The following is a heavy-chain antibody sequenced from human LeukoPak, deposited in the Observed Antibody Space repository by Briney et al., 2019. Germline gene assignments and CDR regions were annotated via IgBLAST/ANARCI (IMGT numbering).Heavy chain of an antibody. CDR3: ARILEGSGAAFDI. V-gene: IGHV4-59*01. CDR2: IHYTGIT. D-gene: IGHD1-26*01. J-gene: IGHJ3*02. Sequence: PSETLSLTCIVSGGSMNNYYWSWIRQPPGKGLEWLAYIHYTGITNYNPFLKSRVTISLDTSKNQFSLKLNSVTAADTAFYYCARILEGSGAAFDIWGQGTMVTVSS. CDR1: GGSMNNYY.